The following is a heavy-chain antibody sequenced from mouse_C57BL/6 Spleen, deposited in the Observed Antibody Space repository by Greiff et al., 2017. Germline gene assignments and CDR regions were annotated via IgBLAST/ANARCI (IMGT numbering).Heavy chain of an antibody. D-gene: IGHD1-1*01. J-gene: IGHJ4*01. CDR1: GYTFTSYW. CDR2: IYPGSGST. V-gene: IGHV1-55*01. CDR3: ARLDYGSFYAMDY. Sequence: VQLQQPGAELVKPGASVKMSCKASGYTFTSYWITWVKQRPGQGLEWIGDIYPGSGSTNYNEKFKSKATLTVDTSSSTAYMQLSSLTSEDSAVYYCARLDYGSFYAMDYWGQGTSVTVSS.